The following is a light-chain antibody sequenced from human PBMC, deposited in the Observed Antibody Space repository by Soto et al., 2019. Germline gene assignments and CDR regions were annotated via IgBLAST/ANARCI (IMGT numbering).Light chain of an antibody. CDR1: SSDVGGYNY. V-gene: IGLV2-14*01. J-gene: IGLJ1*01. Sequence: HSALTQPASVSGSPGQSITISCTGTSSDVGGYNYVSWYQQHPGKAPKLIIYEVSHRPSGASNHFSGYKSGNTASLTISGLQPEDEADYYCSSYTSTSTPGVFGTGTKLTVL. CDR2: EVS. CDR3: SSYTSTSTPGV.